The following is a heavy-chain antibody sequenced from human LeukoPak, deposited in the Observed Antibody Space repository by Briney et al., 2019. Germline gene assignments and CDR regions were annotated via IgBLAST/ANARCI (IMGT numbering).Heavy chain of an antibody. D-gene: IGHD6-13*01. CDR1: GFTFSTYD. CDR2: IGTAGDT. J-gene: IGHJ4*02. V-gene: IGHV3-13*01. CDR3: ARSLAAGTYFEH. Sequence: GGSLRLSCAASGFTFSTYDMLWVRQVTGKGLEWVSGIGTAGDTYYPGSVKGRFTISRENAKNSLYLQMNSLRAGDTAVYYCARSLAAGTYFEHWGQGTLVTVSS.